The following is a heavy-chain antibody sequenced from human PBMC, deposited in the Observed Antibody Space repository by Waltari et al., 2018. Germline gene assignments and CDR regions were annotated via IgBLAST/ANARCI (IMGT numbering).Heavy chain of an antibody. V-gene: IGHV3-23*01. CDR2: IGSDLNT. CDR3: VKDIFRWAFDI. J-gene: IGHJ3*02. Sequence: EVELLESGGGLVQPGGSLRLSCTTYGFTFSGNAMGWVRQAPGKGLVGVSGIGSDLNTHYADSVTGRFTISRDNSKNTLYLQMNSLRAEDTALYYCVKDIFRWAFDIWGQGTMVTVSS. CDR1: GFTFSGNA. D-gene: IGHD2-21*01.